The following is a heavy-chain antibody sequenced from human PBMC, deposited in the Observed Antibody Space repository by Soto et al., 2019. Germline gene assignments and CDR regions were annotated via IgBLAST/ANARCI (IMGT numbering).Heavy chain of an antibody. CDR3: ARDPGGSGSYYSFFDY. D-gene: IGHD3-10*01. J-gene: IGHJ4*02. Sequence: SETLSLTCAVSGDSISSNSNWWNWVRQSPGKGLEWIGEIYHSGSTNYNPSLKSRVTMSVDKSKNQFSLTLTSVTAADTAVYYCARDPGGSGSYYSFFDYWGQGTLVTVSS. V-gene: IGHV4-4*02. CDR2: IYHSGST. CDR1: GDSISSNSNW.